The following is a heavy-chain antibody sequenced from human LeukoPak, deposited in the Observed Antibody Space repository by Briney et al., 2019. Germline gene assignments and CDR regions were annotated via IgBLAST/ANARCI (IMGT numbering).Heavy chain of an antibody. V-gene: IGHV4-59*01. CDR1: GGSISSYY. D-gene: IGHD3-10*01. CDR3: ARAISYYYGSGSYGHFDY. J-gene: IGHJ4*02. CDR2: IYYSGST. Sequence: SETLSLTCTVSGGSISSYYWSWIRQPPGKGLEWIGYIYYSGSTNYNPSLKSRVTISVDTSKNQFSLKLSSVTAADTAVYYCARAISYYYGSGSYGHFDYWGQGTLVTVSS.